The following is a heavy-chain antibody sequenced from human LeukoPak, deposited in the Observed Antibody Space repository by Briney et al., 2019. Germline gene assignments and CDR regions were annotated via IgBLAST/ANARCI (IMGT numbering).Heavy chain of an antibody. Sequence: GASVKVSCKASGYTFTSYGISWVRQAPGQGLEWMGWINPNSGGTNYAQKFQGRVTMTRDTSISTAYMELSRLRSDDTAVYYCASGKYSSSSQFDYWGQGTLVTVSS. D-gene: IGHD6-6*01. CDR3: ASGKYSSSSQFDY. V-gene: IGHV1-2*02. J-gene: IGHJ4*02. CDR1: GYTFTSYG. CDR2: INPNSGGT.